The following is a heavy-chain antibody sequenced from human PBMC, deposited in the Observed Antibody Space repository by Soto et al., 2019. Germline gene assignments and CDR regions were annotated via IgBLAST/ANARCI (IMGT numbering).Heavy chain of an antibody. CDR3: ARGISPVHFDY. D-gene: IGHD3-3*02. V-gene: IGHV2-5*02. CDR2: IYWDDDK. CDR1: GFSLSTSGVG. Sequence: QITLKESGPTLVKPTQTLTLTCTFSGFSLSTSGVGVGWIRQPPGKALEWLALIYWDDDKRYSPSLKSRLTITKDTSKTQVVLTMTNMDPVDTATYYCARGISPVHFDYWGQGTLVTVSS. J-gene: IGHJ4*02.